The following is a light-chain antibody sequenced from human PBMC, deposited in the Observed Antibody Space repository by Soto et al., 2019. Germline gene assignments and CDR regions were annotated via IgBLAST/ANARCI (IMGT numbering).Light chain of an antibody. V-gene: IGKV1-5*01. CDR2: DAS. CDR3: QQYDSYSSWT. CDR1: QNINRW. J-gene: IGKJ1*01. Sequence: DIQMTQSPSTLSASVGDRVIITCRASQNINRWLVWYPQKPGKAPKLLIFDASILKSGVPSRFSGSGFGTEFTLSISNLQPDDFATYYCQQYDSYSSWTFGQGTKVEIK.